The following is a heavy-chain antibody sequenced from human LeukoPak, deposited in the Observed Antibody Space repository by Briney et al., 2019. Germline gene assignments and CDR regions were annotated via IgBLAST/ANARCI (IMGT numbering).Heavy chain of an antibody. J-gene: IGHJ6*02. Sequence: PSETLSLTCTVSGGSLSSYYWSWLRQPPGKGREWIGYIYHSGSTYYNPSLKSRVTISVDRSKNQFSLKLSSVTAADTAVYYCARDGSIRGYYYGMDVWGQGTTVTVSS. CDR1: GGSLSSYY. CDR2: IYHSGST. CDR3: ARDGSIRGYYYGMDV. V-gene: IGHV4-59*12. D-gene: IGHD1-26*01.